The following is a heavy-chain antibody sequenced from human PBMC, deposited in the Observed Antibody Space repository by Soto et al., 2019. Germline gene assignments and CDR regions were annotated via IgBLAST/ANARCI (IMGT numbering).Heavy chain of an antibody. V-gene: IGHV4-59*01. CDR3: ARVPVLLWFGQLGGDAFDI. J-gene: IGHJ3*02. CDR1: GGSISSYY. Sequence: SETLSLTCTVSGGSISSYYWSWIRQPPGKGLEWIGYIYYSGSTNYNPSLKSRVTISVDTSKNQFSLKLSSVTAADTAVYYCARVPVLLWFGQLGGDAFDIWGQGTMATVSS. CDR2: IYYSGST. D-gene: IGHD3-10*01.